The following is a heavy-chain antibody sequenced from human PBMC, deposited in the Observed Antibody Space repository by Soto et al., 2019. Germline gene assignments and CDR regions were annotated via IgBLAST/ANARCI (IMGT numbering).Heavy chain of an antibody. D-gene: IGHD2-15*01. J-gene: IGHJ6*02. Sequence: GSLRLSCAGSGFTFTDYSMIWVRQAPGKGLGWVSSISSSSSYIYYADSVKGRFTISRDNAKNSLYLQMNSLRAEDTAVYYCARDPQVSATLTYYYYGMDVWGQGTTVTVSS. CDR2: ISSSSSYI. CDR3: ARDPQVSATLTYYYYGMDV. V-gene: IGHV3-21*01. CDR1: GFTFTDYS.